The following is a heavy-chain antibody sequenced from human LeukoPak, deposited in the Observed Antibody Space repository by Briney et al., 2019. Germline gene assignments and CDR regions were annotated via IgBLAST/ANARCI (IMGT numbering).Heavy chain of an antibody. J-gene: IGHJ4*02. V-gene: IGHV5-51*01. CDR3: ARAGYYYDSSGYLDY. D-gene: IGHD3-22*01. Sequence: GASLKISCKGSGYSSTSHRIGWVRQMPGKGLEWMGIIYPGDSDTRYSPSFQGQVTISADKSISTAYLQWSSLKASDTAMYYCARAGYYYDSSGYLDYWGQGTLVTGSS. CDR1: GYSSTSHR. CDR2: IYPGDSDT.